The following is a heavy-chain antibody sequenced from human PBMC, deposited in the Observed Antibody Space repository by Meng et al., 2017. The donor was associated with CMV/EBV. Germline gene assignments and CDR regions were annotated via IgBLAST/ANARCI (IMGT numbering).Heavy chain of an antibody. CDR3: ARGVERGPYCSCTSCYESWFDP. D-gene: IGHD2-2*01. J-gene: IGHJ5*02. Sequence: ASVKVSCKASGYTFTSYDINWVRQATGQGLEWMGWINPYSGNTGYAQKFQGRVTITRNTSISTAYMELSSLGSEDTAVYYCARGVERGPYCSCTSCYESWFDPWGQGTLVTVSS. CDR1: GYTFTSYD. V-gene: IGHV1-8*03. CDR2: INPYSGNT.